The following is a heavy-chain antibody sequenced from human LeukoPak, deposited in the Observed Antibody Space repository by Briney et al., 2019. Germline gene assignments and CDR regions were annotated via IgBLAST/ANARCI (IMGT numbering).Heavy chain of an antibody. CDR2: IYHSGST. CDR3: ARRRSSSSRTNYYFDY. V-gene: IGHV4-38-2*01. D-gene: IGHD6-6*01. CDR1: GYSISSGYY. Sequence: SETLSLTCAVSGYSISSGYYWGWIRQPPGKGLEWIGSIYHSGSTYYNPSLKSRVTISVDTPKNQFSLKLSSVTAADTAVYYCARRRSSSSRTNYYFDYWGQGTLVTVSS. J-gene: IGHJ4*02.